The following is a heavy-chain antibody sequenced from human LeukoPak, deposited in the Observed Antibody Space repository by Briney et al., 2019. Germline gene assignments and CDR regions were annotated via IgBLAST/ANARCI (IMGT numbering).Heavy chain of an antibody. CDR1: GFTFDDYA. CDR3: AKGRVGYSYGNPFDY. D-gene: IGHD5-18*01. J-gene: IGHJ4*02. V-gene: IGHV3-9*01. CDR2: ISWNSGSI. Sequence: GRSLRPSCAASGFTFDDYAMHWVRQAPGKGLEWVSGISWNSGSIGYADSVKGRFTISRDNAKNSLYLQMNSLRAEDTAVYYCAKGRVGYSYGNPFDYWGQGTLVTVSS.